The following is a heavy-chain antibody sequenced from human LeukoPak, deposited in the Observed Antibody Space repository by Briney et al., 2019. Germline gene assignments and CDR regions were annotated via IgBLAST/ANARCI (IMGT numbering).Heavy chain of an antibody. Sequence: HGESLKISCKGSGYSFTSYWIGWVRQMPGKGLEWMGIIYPGDSDTRYSPSFQGQVTISADKSISTAYLQWSSLKASDTAMYYCARETRSGELLPRGYGMDVWGQGTTVTVSS. CDR2: IYPGDSDT. D-gene: IGHD1-26*01. J-gene: IGHJ6*02. V-gene: IGHV5-51*01. CDR3: ARETRSGELLPRGYGMDV. CDR1: GYSFTSYW.